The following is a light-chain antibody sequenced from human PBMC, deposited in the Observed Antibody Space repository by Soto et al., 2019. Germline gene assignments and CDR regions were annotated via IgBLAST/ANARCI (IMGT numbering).Light chain of an antibody. J-gene: IGLJ2*01. CDR3: QAWDSSAWV. CDR2: QDT. CDR1: ELGDKY. V-gene: IGLV3-1*01. Sequence: SYELTQPPSVAVSPGPTASITCSGDELGDKYACWYQQKSGQSPVLVIYQDTKRPSGIPERFSGSNTGNTATLTISGTQAMDEADYYCQAWDSSAWVFGGGTKLTVL.